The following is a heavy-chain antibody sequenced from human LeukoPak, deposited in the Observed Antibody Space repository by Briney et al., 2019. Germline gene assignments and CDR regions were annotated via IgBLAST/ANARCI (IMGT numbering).Heavy chain of an antibody. D-gene: IGHD3-10*01. CDR1: GVSFSGYY. V-gene: IGHV4-34*01. J-gene: IGHJ4*02. CDR2: INHSGST. CDR3: ARGAPMVRGVIIIDY. Sequence: PSETLSLTCAVYGVSFSGYYWSWIRQPPGKGLEWIGEINHSGSTNYNPSLKSRVTISVDTSKNQFSLKLSSVTAADTAVYYCARGAPMVRGVIIIDYWGQGTLVTVSS.